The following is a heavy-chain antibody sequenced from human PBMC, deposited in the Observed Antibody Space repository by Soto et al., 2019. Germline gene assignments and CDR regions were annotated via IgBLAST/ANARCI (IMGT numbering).Heavy chain of an antibody. V-gene: IGHV4-39*01. CDR2: IYYSGST. CDR1: GGSISSSSYY. D-gene: IGHD3-10*01. Sequence: SETLSLTCTVSGGSISSSSYYWGWIRQPPGKGLEWIGSIYYSGSTYYNPSLKSRVTISVDTSKIQFSLKLSSVTAADTAVYYCASYVMVRGVTDFDYWGQGTLVTVSS. CDR3: ASYVMVRGVTDFDY. J-gene: IGHJ4*02.